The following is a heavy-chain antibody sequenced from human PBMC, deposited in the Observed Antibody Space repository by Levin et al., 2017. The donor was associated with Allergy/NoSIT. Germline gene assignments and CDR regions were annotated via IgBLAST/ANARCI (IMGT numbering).Heavy chain of an antibody. CDR3: ARAREGTRNSMDF. D-gene: IGHD1-7*01. CDR1: GFTFSNYW. J-gene: IGHJ4*02. V-gene: IGHV3-74*01. Sequence: GGSLRLSCAASGFTFSNYWMHWVRQVPGRGLVWVSRLNTDGSSTYYADSVKGRFTISRDNAKDTFYLQMNSLRAEDTAVYYCARAREGTRNSMDFWGQGTLVTVSS. CDR2: LNTDGSST.